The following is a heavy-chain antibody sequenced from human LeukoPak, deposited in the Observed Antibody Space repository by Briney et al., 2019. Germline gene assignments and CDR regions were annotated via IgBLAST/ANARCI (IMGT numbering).Heavy chain of an antibody. J-gene: IGHJ5*02. Sequence: PSETLSLTCTVSGYSISSGYYWGWIRQPPGKGREWIGSIYHSGSTYYNPSLKSRVTISVDTSKNQFSLKLSSVTAADTAVYYCARLGGIAAASPLNWFDPWGQGTLVTVSS. CDR2: IYHSGST. CDR3: ARLGGIAAASPLNWFDP. D-gene: IGHD6-13*01. CDR1: GYSISSGYY. V-gene: IGHV4-38-2*02.